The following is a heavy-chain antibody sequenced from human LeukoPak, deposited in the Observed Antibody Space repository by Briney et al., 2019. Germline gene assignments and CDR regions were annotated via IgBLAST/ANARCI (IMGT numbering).Heavy chain of an antibody. CDR3: ARALFCSSCHDY. Sequence: SETLSLTCTVSGGSISSYYWSWVRQPPGKGLEWIGYIYYSGSTNYNPSLKSRVTISVDTSKNQFSLKLSSVTAADTAVYYCARALFCSSCHDYWGQGTLVTVSS. V-gene: IGHV4-59*01. CDR2: IYYSGST. CDR1: GGSISSYY. D-gene: IGHD6-13*01. J-gene: IGHJ4*02.